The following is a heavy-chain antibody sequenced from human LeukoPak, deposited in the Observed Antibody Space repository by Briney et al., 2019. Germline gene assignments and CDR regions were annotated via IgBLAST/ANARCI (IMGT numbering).Heavy chain of an antibody. D-gene: IGHD5-18*01. J-gene: IGHJ4*02. CDR1: GFTFDDYA. V-gene: IGHV3-9*01. Sequence: PGRSLRLSCAASGFTFDDYAMHWVRQAPGKGLEWVSGISWNSGSIGYADSVKGRFTISRDNAKNSLYLQMNSLRAEDTALYYCAKDYTAMVRGPDYWGQGTLVTVSS. CDR2: ISWNSGSI. CDR3: AKDYTAMVRGPDY.